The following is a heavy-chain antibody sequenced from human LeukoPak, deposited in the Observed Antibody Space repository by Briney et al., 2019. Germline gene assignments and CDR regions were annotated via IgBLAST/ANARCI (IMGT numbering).Heavy chain of an antibody. CDR2: ISYDGSNK. V-gene: IGHV3-30*04. Sequence: PGGSLRLSCAASGFTFSSYAMHWVRQAPGKGLGWVAVISYDGSNKYYADSVKGRFTISRDNVKNSLYLQMNSLRAEDSAVYYCARDLFESACDYWGQGTLVTVSS. J-gene: IGHJ4*02. CDR1: GFTFSSYA. D-gene: IGHD2-21*01. CDR3: ARDLFESACDY.